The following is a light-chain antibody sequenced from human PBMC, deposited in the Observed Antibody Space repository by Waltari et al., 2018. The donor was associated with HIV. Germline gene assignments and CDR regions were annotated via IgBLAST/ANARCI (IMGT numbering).Light chain of an antibody. CDR2: GKN. CDR1: SLRSYY. Sequence: SSALTQDPAVSVALGHTVSITYQGYSLRSYYASWYQQNPGKAPVLVIYGKNNRPPGIPERFSGSSSGNTDSLTITGAQAEDEADYYCNSRDSRGKHRVFGGGTKLTVL. V-gene: IGLV3-19*01. J-gene: IGLJ3*02. CDR3: NSRDSRGKHRV.